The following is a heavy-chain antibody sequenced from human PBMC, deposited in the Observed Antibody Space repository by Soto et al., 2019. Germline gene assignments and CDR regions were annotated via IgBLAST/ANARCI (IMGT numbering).Heavy chain of an antibody. J-gene: IGHJ5*02. CDR1: GGTFSSYT. CDR3: ASVRYCSSTSCPDWFDP. Sequence: QVQLVQSGAEVKKPGSSVKVSCKASGGTFSSYTISWVRQAPGQGLEWMGRIIPILGIANYAQKFQGRVTITADKSTSTAYMELSSLSSEDTAVYYCASVRYCSSTSCPDWFDPRGQGTLVTVSS. D-gene: IGHD2-2*01. CDR2: IIPILGIA. V-gene: IGHV1-69*02.